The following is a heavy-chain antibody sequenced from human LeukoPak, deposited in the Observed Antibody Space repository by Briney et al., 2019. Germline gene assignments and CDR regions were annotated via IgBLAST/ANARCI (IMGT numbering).Heavy chain of an antibody. CDR2: IYSGGST. V-gene: IGHV3-66*01. D-gene: IGHD3-22*01. J-gene: IGHJ3*02. CDR3: ARGDYYDSSGYYPLDAFDI. Sequence: GGSLRLSCAASGFTFSSYSMNWVRQAPGKGLEWVSVIYSGGSTYYADSVKGRFTISRDNSKNTLYLQMNSLRAEDTAVYYCARGDYYDSSGYYPLDAFDIWGQGTMVTVSS. CDR1: GFTFSSYS.